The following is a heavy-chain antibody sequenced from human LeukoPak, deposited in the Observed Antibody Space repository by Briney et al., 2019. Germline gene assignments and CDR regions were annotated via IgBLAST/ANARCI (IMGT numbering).Heavy chain of an antibody. CDR3: AKDPQYYDYVWGSYRYLEYFDY. CDR2: ISGSGGST. J-gene: IGHJ4*02. V-gene: IGHV3-23*01. CDR1: GFTFSSYA. Sequence: GGSLRLSCAASGFTFSSYAMSWVRQAPGKGLEWVSAISGSGGSTYYADSVKGRFTIFRDNSKNTLYLQMNSLRAEDTAVYYCAKDPQYYDYVWGSYRYLEYFDYWGQGTLVTVSS. D-gene: IGHD3-16*02.